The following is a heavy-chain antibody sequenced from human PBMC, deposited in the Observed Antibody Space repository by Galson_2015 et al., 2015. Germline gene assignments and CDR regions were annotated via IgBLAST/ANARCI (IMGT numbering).Heavy chain of an antibody. D-gene: IGHD2-21*01. CDR3: AKACLPCGGDRCSATLGGFDY. Sequence: SLRLSCAASGFSFSSYAMSWVRQTPGKGLEWVSALSGSGGITCYADSVKGRFTISRDNSKSTLYLHMNSLRAEDTALYYCAKACLPCGGDRCSATLGGFDYWGQGTLVTVSS. CDR2: LSGSGGIT. J-gene: IGHJ4*02. CDR1: GFSFSSYA. V-gene: IGHV3-23*01.